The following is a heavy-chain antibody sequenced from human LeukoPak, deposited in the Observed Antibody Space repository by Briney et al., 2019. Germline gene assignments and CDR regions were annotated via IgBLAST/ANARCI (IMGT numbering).Heavy chain of an antibody. D-gene: IGHD6-19*01. V-gene: IGHV3-7*01. CDR3: ARESIAVAGAPFDY. J-gene: IGHJ4*02. CDR2: INQDGSEK. CDR1: GFTFSAYQ. Sequence: GGSLRPSCAASGFTFSAYQMSWVRQAPGKGLEWVAKINQDGSEKYYVDSVKGRLTISRDNAKNSLYLQMNSLRAEDTAVYYCARESIAVAGAPFDYWGQGTLVTVSS.